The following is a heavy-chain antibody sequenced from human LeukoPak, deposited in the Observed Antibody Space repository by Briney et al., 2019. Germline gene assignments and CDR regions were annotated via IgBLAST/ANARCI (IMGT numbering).Heavy chain of an antibody. CDR2: ISSSSSYI. Sequence: GGSLRLSCAASGFTFSSYSMNWVRQAPGKGLEWVSSISSSSSYIYYADSAKGRFTISRDNAKNSLYLQMNSLRAEDTAVYYCARDLSSNYDILTGPEPPLYWGQGTLVTVSS. D-gene: IGHD3-9*01. J-gene: IGHJ4*02. CDR3: ARDLSSNYDILTGPEPPLY. V-gene: IGHV3-21*01. CDR1: GFTFSSYS.